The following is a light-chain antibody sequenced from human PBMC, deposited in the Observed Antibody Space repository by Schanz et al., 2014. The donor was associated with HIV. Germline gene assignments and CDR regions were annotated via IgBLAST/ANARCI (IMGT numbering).Light chain of an antibody. J-gene: IGKJ5*01. CDR2: ATS. CDR1: QRLSSSY. V-gene: IGKV3-20*01. Sequence: ETVLTQSPGSLSLSPGGRATLSCGASQRLSSSYLAWYQQKRDQPPRLVIYATSTRAAGIPDRFSGSDSGTDFTLTISRVEPEDYAVYYCQQYGSSPKTFGQGTRLEIK. CDR3: QQYGSSPKT.